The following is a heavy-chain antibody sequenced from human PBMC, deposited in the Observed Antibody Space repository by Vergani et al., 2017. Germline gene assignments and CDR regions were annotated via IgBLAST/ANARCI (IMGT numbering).Heavy chain of an antibody. Sequence: EVQLVESGGGLVKPGGSLRLSCAASGFTFSNAWMSWVRQAPGKGLEWVGRIKRKTDGGTTDYAAPVKGRFTISRDNSKNTLYLQMNSLRAEDTAVDYCAKDRGVGIVVVTAMLFDYWGQGTLVTVSS. CDR2: IKRKTDGGTT. D-gene: IGHD2-21*02. J-gene: IGHJ4*02. CDR1: GFTFSNAW. CDR3: AKDRGVGIVVVTAMLFDY. V-gene: IGHV3-15*01.